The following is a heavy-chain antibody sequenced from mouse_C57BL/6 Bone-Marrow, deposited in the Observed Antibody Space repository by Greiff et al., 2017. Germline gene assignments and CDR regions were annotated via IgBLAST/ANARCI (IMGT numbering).Heavy chain of an antibody. Sequence: VQLQESGPGLVKPSQSLSLTCSVTGYSITSGYYWNWIRQFPGNKLEWMGYISYAGSNNYNPSLKNRISITRDTSKNQFFLKLNSVTTEDTATYYCASDYYGSSYWYFDVWGTGTTVTVSS. CDR2: ISYAGSN. V-gene: IGHV3-6*01. J-gene: IGHJ1*03. CDR3: ASDYYGSSYWYFDV. D-gene: IGHD1-1*01. CDR1: GYSITSGYY.